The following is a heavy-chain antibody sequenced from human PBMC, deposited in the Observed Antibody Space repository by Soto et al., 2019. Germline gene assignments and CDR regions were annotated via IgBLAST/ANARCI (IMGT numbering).Heavy chain of an antibody. CDR2: ISGSGAST. J-gene: IGHJ4*02. Sequence: GGSLRLSCAASGFTFSSYAMNWVRQAPGKGLEWVSVISGSGASTYYADSVKGRFTISRDNSKNTLHLQMNSLRAEDTAVYYCAKEYDSSGYYYAANFDYWGQGTLVTVSS. D-gene: IGHD3-22*01. V-gene: IGHV3-23*01. CDR3: AKEYDSSGYYYAANFDY. CDR1: GFTFSSYA.